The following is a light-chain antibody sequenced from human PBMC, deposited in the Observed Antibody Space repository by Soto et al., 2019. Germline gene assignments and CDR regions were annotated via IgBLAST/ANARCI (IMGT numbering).Light chain of an antibody. J-gene: IGKJ2*01. CDR1: QSVSSN. CDR3: QQYNNWPPGKT. CDR2: DSS. Sequence: EIVMTQSPATLSVSPGERATLSCRASQSVSSNLAWFQQKPGQAPRLLIYDSSTRATGTPARFSGSGSGTEFTLTISSLQSEDFAVYYCQQYNNWPPGKTFGQGTKLEIK. V-gene: IGKV3-15*01.